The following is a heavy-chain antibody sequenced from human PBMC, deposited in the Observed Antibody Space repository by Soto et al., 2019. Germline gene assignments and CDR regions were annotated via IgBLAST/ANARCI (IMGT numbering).Heavy chain of an antibody. CDR2: IKSKTDGGTT. D-gene: IGHD6-19*01. J-gene: IGHJ4*02. V-gene: IGHV3-15*07. CDR1: GFTFSNAW. CDR3: TTDQGLRPRNMYSSGWYDPFDY. Sequence: EVQLVESGGGLVKPGGSLRLSCAASGFTFSNAWLHWVRTAPGKGLEWVVRIKSKTDGGTTDYAAPVKGRFTISRDDSKNTLYLQMNSLKTEDTAVYYCTTDQGLRPRNMYSSGWYDPFDYWGQGNLVTVSS.